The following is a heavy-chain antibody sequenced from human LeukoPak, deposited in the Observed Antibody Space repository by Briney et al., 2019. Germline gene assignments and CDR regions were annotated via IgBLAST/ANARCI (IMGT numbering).Heavy chain of an antibody. CDR3: ARRLWVVNPFDY. Sequence: SETLSLTCAVYGGSFSGYYWSWIRQPPGKGLEWIGEINHSGSTNYNPSLKSRATISVDTSKNQFSLKLSSVTAADTAVYYCARRLWVVNPFDYWGQGTLVTVSS. D-gene: IGHD4-23*01. CDR1: GGSFSGYY. V-gene: IGHV4-34*01. J-gene: IGHJ4*02. CDR2: INHSGST.